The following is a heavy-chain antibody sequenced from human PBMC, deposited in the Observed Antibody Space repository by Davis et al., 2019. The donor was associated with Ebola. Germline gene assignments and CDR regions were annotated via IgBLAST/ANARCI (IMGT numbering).Heavy chain of an antibody. CDR1: GFTFSSYG. V-gene: IGHV3-30*03. CDR3: ARTLSSSWYDRNYYQYYGMDV. J-gene: IGHJ6*02. Sequence: GGSLRLSCAASGFTFSSYGMHWVRQAPSKGLEWVAVISSDGSNKHYAASVKGRFTISRDNSKNTVYLHMNSLRPEDTAVYYCARTLSSSWYDRNYYQYYGMDVWGLGTTVTVSS. CDR2: ISSDGSNK. D-gene: IGHD6-13*01.